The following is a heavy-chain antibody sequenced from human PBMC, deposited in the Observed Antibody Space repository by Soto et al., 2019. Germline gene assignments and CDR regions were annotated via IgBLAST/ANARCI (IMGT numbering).Heavy chain of an antibody. CDR3: ERARGWFGRIPSNWFDP. V-gene: IGHV1-3*01. CDR2: INAGNGNT. J-gene: IGHJ5*02. Sequence: ASVKVSCKASGYTFTSYAMHWVRQAPGQRLEWMGWINAGNGNTKYSQKFQGRVTITRDTSASTAYMELSSLRSEDTAVYYCERARGWFGRIPSNWFDPWGQGTLVTSP. CDR1: GYTFTSYA. D-gene: IGHD3-10*01.